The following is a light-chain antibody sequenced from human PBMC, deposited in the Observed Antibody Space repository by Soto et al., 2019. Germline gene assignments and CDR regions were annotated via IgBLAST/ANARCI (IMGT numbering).Light chain of an antibody. Sequence: EIVLTQSPATLSVSPGERATLSCMASQSVSSNLAWYQQKPGQAPRLLIYGASTRATGIPDRFSGSGSGTDFTLTISRLEPEDFAVYYCHHYGGSPITFGQGTRLEI. CDR3: HHYGGSPIT. V-gene: IGKV3-20*01. CDR1: QSVSSN. J-gene: IGKJ5*01. CDR2: GAS.